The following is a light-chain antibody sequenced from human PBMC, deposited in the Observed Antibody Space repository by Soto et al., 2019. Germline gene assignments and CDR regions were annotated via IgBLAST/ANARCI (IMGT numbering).Light chain of an antibody. V-gene: IGKV1-39*01. CDR3: QHTDSSTPID. Sequence: FRLTPYPSTMSAYVGERVTITCRASQSISSYLNCYQQKPGKAPKLLIYAASSLQSVVPSRFSGSGSGTDFTLTISSLXSEDLATHNCQHTDSSTPIDLGQRTRL. J-gene: IGKJ5*01. CDR2: AAS. CDR1: QSISSY.